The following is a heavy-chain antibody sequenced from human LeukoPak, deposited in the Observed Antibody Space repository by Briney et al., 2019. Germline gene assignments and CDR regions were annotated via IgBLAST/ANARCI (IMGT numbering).Heavy chain of an antibody. Sequence: KTSETLSLTCTVSGGSISSGGYYWSWIRQHPGKGLEWIGYIYYSGSTYYNPSLKSRVTISVDTSKNQSSLKLSSVTAADTAVYYCATSLDEQTYYGMDVWGQGTTVTVSS. CDR2: IYYSGST. CDR1: GGSISSGGYY. D-gene: IGHD5-24*01. CDR3: ATSLDEQTYYGMDV. J-gene: IGHJ6*02. V-gene: IGHV4-31*03.